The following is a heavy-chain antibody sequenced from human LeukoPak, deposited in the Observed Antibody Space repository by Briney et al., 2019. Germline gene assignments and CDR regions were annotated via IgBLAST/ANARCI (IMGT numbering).Heavy chain of an antibody. CDR3: ARVGYCSTTTCYWRALDY. CDR1: GFTFRVNG. J-gene: IGHJ4*02. Sequence: GGSLRLSCTVSGFTFRVNGMHWVRQAPGKGLEWVAVISHDGNKENYVDSVKGRFTISRDNSKNMLYLQMNSLRAEDTAVYYCARVGYCSTTTCYWRALDYWGQGTLVTVSS. D-gene: IGHD2-2*01. V-gene: IGHV3-30*03. CDR2: ISHDGNKE.